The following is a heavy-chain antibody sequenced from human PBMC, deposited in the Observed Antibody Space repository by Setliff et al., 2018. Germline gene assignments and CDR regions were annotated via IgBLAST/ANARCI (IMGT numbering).Heavy chain of an antibody. D-gene: IGHD1-7*01. CDR1: GDSISSGDYF. Sequence: PSETLSLTCTVSGDSISSGDYFWSWIRQPPGKGLEWIAYIYHSGSAYYNPSLKSRVTMSVDTSKNQFSLHLTSVTAADTAVYYCASEVGTSTSSDAFDVLGQGMMVTVSS. J-gene: IGHJ3*01. CDR2: IYHSGSA. CDR3: ASEVGTSTSSDAFDV. V-gene: IGHV4-30-4*08.